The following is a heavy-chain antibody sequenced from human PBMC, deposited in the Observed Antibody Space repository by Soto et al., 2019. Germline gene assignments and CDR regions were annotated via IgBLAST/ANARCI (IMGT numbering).Heavy chain of an antibody. CDR1: GYTFTGYY. J-gene: IGHJ6*02. Sequence: GASVKVSCKASGYTFTGYYIHWVRQAPGQGLEWMGWINPNSGGTNYAQKFQGWVTMTRDTSISTACMELSRLRSDDTAVYYCARGRDSNYEMDVWGQGTTVKVYS. D-gene: IGHD4-4*01. V-gene: IGHV1-2*04. CDR2: INPNSGGT. CDR3: ARGRDSNYEMDV.